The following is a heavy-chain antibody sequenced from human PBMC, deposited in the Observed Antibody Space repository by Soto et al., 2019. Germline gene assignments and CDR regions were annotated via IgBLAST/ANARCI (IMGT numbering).Heavy chain of an antibody. CDR2: IKQDGSEE. J-gene: IGHJ3*02. D-gene: IGHD6-19*01. CDR1: GFTFSNYW. V-gene: IGHV3-7*01. Sequence: EVQLVEFGGGSVQPGGSLRLSCAASGFTFSNYWMSWVRQAPGKGLEWVANIKQDGSEEYYVDSVKGRFTISRDSAKNSVYLPMNSLRAEDTAVYYCARPLGWRDAFDIWGQGTMVTVSS. CDR3: ARPLGWRDAFDI.